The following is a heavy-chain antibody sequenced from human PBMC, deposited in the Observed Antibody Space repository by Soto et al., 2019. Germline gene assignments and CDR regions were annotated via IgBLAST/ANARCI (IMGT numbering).Heavy chain of an antibody. CDR2: ISGSGSSI. J-gene: IGHJ5*02. CDR1: GFTFSNYA. CDR3: AKGGDSSSWKNWFDP. Sequence: EVQLLESGGGLVQPGGSLRLSCAASGFTFSNYAMTWVRQAPRKGLEWVSGISGSGSSIYYADSVKGRFTISRDNSKNTLYLQMNSLRAEDTAVYYCAKGGDSSSWKNWFDPWGQGTLVTVSS. V-gene: IGHV3-23*01. D-gene: IGHD6-13*01.